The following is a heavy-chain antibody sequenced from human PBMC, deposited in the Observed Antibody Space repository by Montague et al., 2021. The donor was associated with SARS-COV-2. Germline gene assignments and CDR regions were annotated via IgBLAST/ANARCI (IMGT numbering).Heavy chain of an antibody. J-gene: IGHJ4*02. CDR1: GFSLSTSGMC. CDR3: ARTSIAAAGTAIDY. V-gene: IGHV2-70*01. Sequence: PALVKPTQTLTLTCTFSGFSLSTSGMCVSWIRQPPGKALERLAHIDWDDDKYYSTSLKTRLTISKDTSKNQVVLTMTNMDPVDTATYYCARTSIAAAGTAIDYWGQGTLVTVSS. D-gene: IGHD6-13*01. CDR2: IDWDDDK.